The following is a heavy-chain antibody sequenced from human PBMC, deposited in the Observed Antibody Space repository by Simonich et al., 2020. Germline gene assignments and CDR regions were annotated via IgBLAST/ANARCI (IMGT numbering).Heavy chain of an antibody. CDR2: INPNSGGT. CDR1: GYTFTGYN. D-gene: IGHD1-1*01. V-gene: IGHV1-2*02. CDR3: ASSKRGYNWNDFDY. Sequence: QVQLVQSGAEVKKPGASVKVSCKAYGYTFTGYNMHWVRQAPGQGLEWMGWINPNSGGTNYAQKCQGRVTMTRDTSISTAYMELSRLRSDDTAVYYCASSKRGYNWNDFDYWGQGTLVTVSS. J-gene: IGHJ4*02.